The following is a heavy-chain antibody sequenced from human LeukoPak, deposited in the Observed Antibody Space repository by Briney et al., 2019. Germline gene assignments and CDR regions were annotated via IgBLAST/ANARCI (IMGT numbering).Heavy chain of an antibody. Sequence: PSETLSLTCTVSGGSISSSSYYWGWIRQPPGKGLEWIGSIYCSGSTYYNPSLKSRVTISVDTSKNQFSLKLSSVTAADTAVYYCARVSSTSYYYYYMDVWGKGTTVTISS. CDR3: ARVSSTSYYYYYMDV. CDR2: IYCSGST. CDR1: GGSISSSSYY. D-gene: IGHD2-2*01. J-gene: IGHJ6*03. V-gene: IGHV4-39*07.